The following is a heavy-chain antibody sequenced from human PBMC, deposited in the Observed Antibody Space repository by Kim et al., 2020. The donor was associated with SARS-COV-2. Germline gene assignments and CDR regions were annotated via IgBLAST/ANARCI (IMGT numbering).Heavy chain of an antibody. D-gene: IGHD3-16*01. Sequence: TRYSPSFQGQVTITADKSISTAYLQWSSLKASDTAMYYCARHSTFGGATGWGQGTLVTVSS. CDR2: T. V-gene: IGHV5-51*01. J-gene: IGHJ4*02. CDR3: ARHSTFGGATG.